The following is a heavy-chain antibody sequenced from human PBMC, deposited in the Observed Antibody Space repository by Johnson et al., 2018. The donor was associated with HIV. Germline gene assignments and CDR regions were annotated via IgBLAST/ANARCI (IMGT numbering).Heavy chain of an antibody. J-gene: IGHJ3*02. CDR2: IYSGGST. CDR3: ASVPMLVVVAGAFDI. V-gene: IGHV3-53*01. D-gene: IGHD3-22*01. CDR1: GFTVSSNY. Sequence: VQLVESGGGLIQPGGSLRLSCAASGFTVSSNYMSWVRQAPGKGLEWVSVIYSGGSTYYADSVKGRFTISRDNSKNTQYLQMNSLRAEDTALYYCASVPMLVVVAGAFDIWGQGTMVTVSS.